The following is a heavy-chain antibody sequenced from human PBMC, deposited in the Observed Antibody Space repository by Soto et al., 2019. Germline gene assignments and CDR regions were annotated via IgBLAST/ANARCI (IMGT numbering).Heavy chain of an antibody. CDR2: IDPSDSYT. J-gene: IGHJ6*02. CDR3: ARPKYCSSTSCYMEGVEANYYYGMDV. Sequence: GESLKISCKGSGYSFTSYWISWVRQMPGKGLEWMGRIDPSDSYTNYSPSFQGHVTISADKSVRTAYLQWSSLKASDTAMYYCARPKYCSSTSCYMEGVEANYYYGMDVGGQGTTVTVAS. V-gene: IGHV5-10-1*01. D-gene: IGHD2-2*02. CDR1: GYSFTSYW.